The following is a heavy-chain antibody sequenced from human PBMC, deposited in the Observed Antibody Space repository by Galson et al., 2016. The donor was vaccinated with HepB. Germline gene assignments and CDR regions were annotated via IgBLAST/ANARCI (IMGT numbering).Heavy chain of an antibody. CDR2: LRGSGSST. D-gene: IGHD6-19*01. V-gene: IGHV3-23*01. CDR3: AKIDSSAWYPRGVY. J-gene: IGHJ4*02. CDR1: GLTFNSYA. Sequence: SLRLSCAGFGLTFNSYAMHWVRQAPGKGLEWVSGLRGSGSSTFYADSVKGRFTISRDKSKNTVFLQMNSLVVEDTAIYYCAKIDSSAWYPRGVYWGRGTLATVSS.